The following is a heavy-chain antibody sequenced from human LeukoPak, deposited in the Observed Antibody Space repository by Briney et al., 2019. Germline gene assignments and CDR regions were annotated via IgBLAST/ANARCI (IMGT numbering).Heavy chain of an antibody. V-gene: IGHV3-7*01. J-gene: IGHJ4*02. CDR2: IKQDGSEK. CDR1: GFTFINYW. Sequence: TGGSLRLSWVGAGFTFINYWMSWVRQAPGKGLEWVANIKQDGSEKYYVDSVEGRFTISRDNAKNSLSLQMNSLRGEDTAVYYCVRALGSSSADYWGQGTLVTVSS. CDR3: VRALGSSSADY. D-gene: IGHD6-6*01.